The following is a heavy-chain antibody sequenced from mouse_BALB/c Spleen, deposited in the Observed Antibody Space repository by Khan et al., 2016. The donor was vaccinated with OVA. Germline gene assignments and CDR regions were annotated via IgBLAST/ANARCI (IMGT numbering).Heavy chain of an antibody. CDR2: IWTGGST. CDR1: GFSLTSYG. D-gene: IGHD2-1*01. V-gene: IGHV2-9*02. J-gene: IGHJ1*01. Sequence: QMQLEESGPGLVAPSQSLSITCTVSGFSLTSYGVHWVRQPPGTGLEWLGVIWTGGSTNYNSALMSRLSISKDNSKSQVFLKMNSLQTDDTAMYYCARYYGNYGWYFDVWGAGTTVTVSS. CDR3: ARYYGNYGWYFDV.